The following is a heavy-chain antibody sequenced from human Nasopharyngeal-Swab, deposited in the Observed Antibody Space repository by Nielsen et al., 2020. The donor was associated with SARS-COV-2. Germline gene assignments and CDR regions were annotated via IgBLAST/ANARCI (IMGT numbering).Heavy chain of an antibody. CDR2: ISWNSGSI. V-gene: IGHV3-9*01. CDR3: AKDASIDFWSGYVAYGMDV. CDR1: GFTFDDYA. D-gene: IGHD3-3*01. Sequence: GGSLRLSCAASGFTFDDYAMHWVRQAPGKGLEWVSGISWNSGSIGYADSVKGRFTISRDNAKNFLYLQMNSLRAEDTALYYCAKDASIDFWSGYVAYGMDVWGQGTTVTVSS. J-gene: IGHJ6*02.